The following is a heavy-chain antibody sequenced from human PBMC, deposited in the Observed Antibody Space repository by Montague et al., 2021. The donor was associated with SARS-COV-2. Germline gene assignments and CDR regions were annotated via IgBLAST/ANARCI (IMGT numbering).Heavy chain of an antibody. V-gene: IGHV4-39*01. D-gene: IGHD3-10*01. CDR2: IYYSGTT. CDR1: GGSITRNYY. J-gene: IGHJ3*02. Sequence: ETLSLTCTVSGGSITRNYYWGWLRQPPGKGLEWVGNIYYSGTTFINPSLDSRVTISVDASKNQFSLNLTSVTAADTAVYYCARPLVRGVPKAFDIWGQGALIIVSS. CDR3: ARPLVRGVPKAFDI.